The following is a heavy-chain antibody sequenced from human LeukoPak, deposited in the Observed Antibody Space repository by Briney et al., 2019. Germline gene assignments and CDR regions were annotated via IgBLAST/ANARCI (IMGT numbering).Heavy chain of an antibody. CDR1: GGSISSFY. V-gene: IGHV4-59*01. CDR2: IYYSGST. CDR3: ARGAGGNSPY. Sequence: SETLSLTCTVSGGSISSFYWTWIRQPPGKGLEWVGNIYYSGSTNYNPSLRGRVTISVDTSKNQFSLKLSSVTAADTAVYYCARGAGGNSPYWGQGTLVTVSS. D-gene: IGHD2-21*02. J-gene: IGHJ4*02.